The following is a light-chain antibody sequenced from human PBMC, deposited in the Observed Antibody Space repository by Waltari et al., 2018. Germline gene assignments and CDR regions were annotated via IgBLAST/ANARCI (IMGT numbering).Light chain of an antibody. CDR2: PAS. Sequence: DIQMPQSPSSVSASVGDRVTITCPASLGISRWLGWYQQKPGKAPKLLIYPASSLRSGVPSRFSGSGSGTDFTLTISSLQPEDFATYYCLQANSFPWTFGQGTKVE. CDR1: LGISRW. J-gene: IGKJ1*01. V-gene: IGKV1-12*01. CDR3: LQANSFPWT.